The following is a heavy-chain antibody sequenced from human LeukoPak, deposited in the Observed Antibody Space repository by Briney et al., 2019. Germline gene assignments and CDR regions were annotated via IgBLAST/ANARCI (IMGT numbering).Heavy chain of an antibody. CDR3: ARGLRKGRYLDY. V-gene: IGHV3-48*03. CDR1: GFTFSTYE. CDR2: ISADSKTI. D-gene: IGHD3-16*01. J-gene: IGHJ4*02. Sequence: GGSLRLSCAASGFTFSTYEMHWVRQAPGTGLAWISYISADSKTIYYADSVKGRFTISRDNAKNSLYLQMNSLRAEEKAVYYCARGLRKGRYLDYWGQGTQVTVSS.